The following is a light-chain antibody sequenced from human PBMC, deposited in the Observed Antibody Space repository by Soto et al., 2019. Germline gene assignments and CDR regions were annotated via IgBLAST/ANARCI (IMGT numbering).Light chain of an antibody. Sequence: QSALTQPAPVSESPGQSITISCTGTSSDVGSYEFVSWYQQYPGKAPKLMIYEGSKRPSGVSDRFSGSKSGNTASLTISGLQAEDEADYFCCSYAGGSNVFGAGTKVTVL. CDR2: EGS. CDR1: SSDVGSYEF. CDR3: CSYAGGSNV. J-gene: IGLJ1*01. V-gene: IGLV2-23*03.